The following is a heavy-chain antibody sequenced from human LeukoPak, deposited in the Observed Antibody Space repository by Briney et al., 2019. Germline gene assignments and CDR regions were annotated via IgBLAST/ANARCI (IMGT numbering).Heavy chain of an antibody. D-gene: IGHD1-7*01. CDR2: ILPSGDKT. CDR3: AKRGMSGTKEFDY. V-gene: IGHV3-23*01. CDR1: GFTFSTHG. Sequence: GGSLRFACAASGFTFSTHGMSWVRQAPGKGLEWVAAILPSGDKTYYADSVKGRFTISRDNSKTTLYLQMNSLRAEDTAVYFCAKRGMSGTKEFDYWGQGSLVTVSS. J-gene: IGHJ4*02.